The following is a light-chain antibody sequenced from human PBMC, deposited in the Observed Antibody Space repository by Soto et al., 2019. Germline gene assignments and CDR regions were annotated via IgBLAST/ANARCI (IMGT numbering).Light chain of an antibody. V-gene: IGLV2-11*01. Sequence: QSVLTQPRSVSGSPGQSVTISCTGTSRDVGGYDYVSWYQQHPGKAPKVMIYDVTKRPSGVPDRFSGSKSGNTASLTISGLQAEDEAEYYCCSYAGTYTFGVFGGGTKVTVL. CDR1: SRDVGGYDY. J-gene: IGLJ2*01. CDR2: DVT. CDR3: CSYAGTYTFGV.